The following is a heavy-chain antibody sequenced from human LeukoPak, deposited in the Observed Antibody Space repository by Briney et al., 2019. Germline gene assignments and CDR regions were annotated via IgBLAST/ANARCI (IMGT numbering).Heavy chain of an antibody. CDR2: MSYDGTNK. D-gene: IGHD4-17*01. J-gene: IGHJ4*02. CDR1: RFSFDDFS. V-gene: IGHV3-30-3*01. Sequence: GKSLRLSCVVSRFSFDDFSMHWVRQTPGKGLEWVALMSYDGTNKYYADSVRGRFTVSTDTSKNILYLQMNSLRAEDTAVYYCARGADYGDFLGYFDYWGQGTLVTVSS. CDR3: ARGADYGDFLGYFDY.